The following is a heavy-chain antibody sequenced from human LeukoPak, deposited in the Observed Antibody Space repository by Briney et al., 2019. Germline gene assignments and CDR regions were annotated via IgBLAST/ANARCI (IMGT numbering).Heavy chain of an antibody. CDR2: ISGSGGST. D-gene: IGHD1-26*01. CDR3: AKGGSYHYFDY. J-gene: IGHJ4*02. Sequence: GGSLRLSCAVSGFSFSSYAMSWGRQGPRRGPGRVSAISGSGGSTYYADSVKGRFTISRDNSKNTLYLQMNSLRAEDTAVYYCAKGGSYHYFDYWGQGTLVTVSS. CDR1: GFSFSSYA. V-gene: IGHV3-23*01.